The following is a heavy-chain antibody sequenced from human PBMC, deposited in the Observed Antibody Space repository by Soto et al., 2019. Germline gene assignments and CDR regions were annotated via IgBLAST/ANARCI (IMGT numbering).Heavy chain of an antibody. J-gene: IGHJ4*02. CDR2: INAGNGNT. V-gene: IGHV1-3*01. CDR3: ARDVGATGD. CDR1: GYTFTSYP. Sequence: QVQLVQSGAEVKKPGASVKVSCKASGYTFTSYPMHWVRQAPGQRREWMGWINAGNGNTKYSQKCQRRVTITRDTSASTAYMELSSLRSEDTAVYYCARDVGATGDWGQGTLVTVSS. D-gene: IGHD1-26*01.